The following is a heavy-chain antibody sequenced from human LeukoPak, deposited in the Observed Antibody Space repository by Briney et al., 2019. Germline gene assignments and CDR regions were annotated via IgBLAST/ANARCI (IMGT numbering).Heavy chain of an antibody. CDR1: GFTFSSYA. CDR3: AKGQFRTSGSYYFGAFDI. CDR2: ISGSGGST. D-gene: IGHD1-26*01. Sequence: GGSLRLSCAASGFTFSSYAMSWVRQAPGKGLEWVSAISGSGGSTYYADSVKGRFTISRDNSKNTLYLQMNSLRAEDTAVYYCAKGQFRTSGSYYFGAFDIWGQGTMVTVSS. J-gene: IGHJ3*02. V-gene: IGHV3-23*01.